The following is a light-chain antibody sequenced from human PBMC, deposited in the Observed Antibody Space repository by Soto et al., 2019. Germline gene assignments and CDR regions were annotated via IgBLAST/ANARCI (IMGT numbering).Light chain of an antibody. CDR2: TAS. CDR1: QDIGNY. Sequence: GDRVSITCRASQDIGNYLAWFQQKPGRVPKLLIHTASSLQSGVPSRFSGSGSGSDFTLNISSLQPEDVATYFCQKYDSAPQTFGQGTKVEIK. V-gene: IGKV1-27*01. CDR3: QKYDSAPQT. J-gene: IGKJ1*01.